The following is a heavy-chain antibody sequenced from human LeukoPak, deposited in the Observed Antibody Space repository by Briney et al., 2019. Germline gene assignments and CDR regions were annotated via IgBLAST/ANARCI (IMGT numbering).Heavy chain of an antibody. CDR2: INPNSGGT. V-gene: IGHV1-2*02. CDR3: ARVSRYCSSTSCRILDY. CDR1: GYTFTGYY. J-gene: IGHJ4*02. D-gene: IGHD2-2*01. Sequence: ASVKVSCKASGYTFTGYYMHWVRRAPGQGLEWMGWINPNSGGTNYAQKFQGRVTMTRDTSISTAYMELSRLRSDDTAVYYCARVSRYCSSTSCRILDYWGQGTLVTVSS.